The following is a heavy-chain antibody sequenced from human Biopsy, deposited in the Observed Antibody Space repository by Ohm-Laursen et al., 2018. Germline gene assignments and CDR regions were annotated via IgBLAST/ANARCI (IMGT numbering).Heavy chain of an antibody. V-gene: IGHV3-9*01. CDR3: AKDTFADLRGPSGWYGVDY. CDR1: GFTFNDYA. Sequence: SLGLSCSASGFTFNDYAMHWVRQAPGKGLEWVSGISWNSNNIVYADSVKGRFTISRDNARNSLYLQIKSLRTEDTAFYYCAKDTFADLRGPSGWYGVDYWGQGTMVTVSS. D-gene: IGHD6-19*01. J-gene: IGHJ4*02. CDR2: ISWNSNNI.